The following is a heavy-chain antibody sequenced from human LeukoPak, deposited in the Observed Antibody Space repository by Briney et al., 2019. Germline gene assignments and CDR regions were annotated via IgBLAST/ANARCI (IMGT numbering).Heavy chain of an antibody. Sequence: SETLSLTCTVSGGSVSSGTYYWSWIRQPPGKGLEWIGYIYYSGSTNYNPSLKSRVTVSVDTSKNQCSLKLNSVTTADTAVYYCTRSTNLEAFDIWGQGTMVTVSS. CDR1: GGSVSSGTYY. CDR3: TRSTNLEAFDI. CDR2: IYYSGST. V-gene: IGHV4-61*01. J-gene: IGHJ3*02. D-gene: IGHD2-8*01.